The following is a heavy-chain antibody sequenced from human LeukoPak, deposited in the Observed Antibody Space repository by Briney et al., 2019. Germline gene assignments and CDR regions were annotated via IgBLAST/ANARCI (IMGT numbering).Heavy chain of an antibody. Sequence: SGGSLRLSCAASGITFSNYAMSWVRQAPGKGLEWVAYIRYDGSNKYYADSVKGRFTISRDNSKNTLYLQMNSLRAEDTAVYYCAKGAVLSGGGLDYWGQGTLVTVSS. CDR2: IRYDGSNK. V-gene: IGHV3-30*02. CDR3: AKGAVLSGGGLDY. J-gene: IGHJ4*02. D-gene: IGHD3-16*01. CDR1: GITFSNYA.